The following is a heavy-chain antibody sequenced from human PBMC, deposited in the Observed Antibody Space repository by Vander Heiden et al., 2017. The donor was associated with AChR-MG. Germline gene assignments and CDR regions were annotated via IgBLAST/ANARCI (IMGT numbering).Heavy chain of an antibody. CDR1: GGSFSGYY. CDR3: ARSRGNTAVAGIFRRTGWFDP. J-gene: IGHJ5*02. CDR2: INHSGST. D-gene: IGHD6-19*01. V-gene: IGHV4-34*01. Sequence: QVQLQQWGAGLLKPSETLSLTCAVSGGSFSGYYWSGIRQPPGKGLEWIGEINHSGSTNYNPSLKSRVTISVDTSKNQFSLKLSSVTAADTAVYYCARSRGNTAVAGIFRRTGWFDPWGQGTLVTVSS.